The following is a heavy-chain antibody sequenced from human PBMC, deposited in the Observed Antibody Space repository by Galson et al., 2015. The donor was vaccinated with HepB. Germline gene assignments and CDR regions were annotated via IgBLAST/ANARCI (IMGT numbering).Heavy chain of an antibody. CDR2: ISYDGSNQ. Sequence: SLRLSCAASGFTFSSYATHWVRQAPGKGLEWVAVISYDGSNQYYADSVKGRFTISRDNSKNTLYLQMNSLRAEDTAVYYCARVRRPYSSSWYGMDVWGQGTTVTVSS. J-gene: IGHJ6*02. CDR1: GFTFSSYA. D-gene: IGHD6-13*01. CDR3: ARVRRPYSSSWYGMDV. V-gene: IGHV3-30*04.